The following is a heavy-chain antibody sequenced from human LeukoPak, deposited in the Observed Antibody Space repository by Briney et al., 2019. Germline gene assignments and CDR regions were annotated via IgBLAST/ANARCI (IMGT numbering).Heavy chain of an antibody. J-gene: IGHJ3*02. Sequence: GGSLRLSCAASGFTFSDYYMSWIRQAPGKGLEWVSYISSSSSYTNYADSVKGRFTISRDTAKNSLYLQMNSLRAEDTAVYYCAREFGDYYDSSGYWVRAFDIWGQGTMVTVSS. V-gene: IGHV3-11*05. CDR3: AREFGDYYDSSGYWVRAFDI. CDR1: GFTFSDYY. CDR2: ISSSSSYT. D-gene: IGHD3-22*01.